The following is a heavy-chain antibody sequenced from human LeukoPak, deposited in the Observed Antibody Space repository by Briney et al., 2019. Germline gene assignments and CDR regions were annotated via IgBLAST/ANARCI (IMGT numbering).Heavy chain of an antibody. D-gene: IGHD2-15*01. CDR3: VRSPACSSGTCYPNWFDP. Sequence: GESLKISCEGSGYSFTNNWIGWVRQMPGKGLEWMGITYPGDSNTRYSPSFQGQVTISADKSISSAYLQWSSLKASDTAMYYCVRSPACSSGTCYPNWFDPWGQGTLVTVSS. V-gene: IGHV5-51*01. CDR1: GYSFTNNW. J-gene: IGHJ5*02. CDR2: TYPGDSNT.